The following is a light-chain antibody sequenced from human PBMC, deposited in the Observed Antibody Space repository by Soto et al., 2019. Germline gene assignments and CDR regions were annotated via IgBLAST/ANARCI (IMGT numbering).Light chain of an antibody. V-gene: IGKV1-27*01. CDR1: QGISNY. CDR3: QKYNRAP. J-gene: IGKJ3*01. Sequence: DIQMTQSPSSLSASVGDRVTITCRASQGISNYLAWYQQKPGKVPKLLIYAASTLQSGVPSRFSGSGSGTDFTLTISSLQPADVATYDCQKYNRAPFGPGTKVDIK. CDR2: AAS.